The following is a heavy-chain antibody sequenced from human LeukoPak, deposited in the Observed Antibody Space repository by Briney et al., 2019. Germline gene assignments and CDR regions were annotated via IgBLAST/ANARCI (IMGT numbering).Heavy chain of an antibody. V-gene: IGHV4-38-2*02. J-gene: IGHJ5*02. CDR3: ARDYGSGPLNWFDP. Sequence: SETLSLTCTVYGYSISSGYYWGWIRPPPGKGLECIGNIYHSGSTYYNPSLKSRVTISVGTSKNQFSLKLRSVTAADTAVYYCARDYGSGPLNWFDPWGQGTLVTVSS. CDR2: IYHSGST. D-gene: IGHD3-10*01. CDR1: GYSISSGYY.